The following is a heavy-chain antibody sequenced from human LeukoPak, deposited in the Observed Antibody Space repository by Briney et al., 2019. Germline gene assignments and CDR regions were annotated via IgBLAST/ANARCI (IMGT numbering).Heavy chain of an antibody. CDR2: ISSDGSNT. D-gene: IGHD5-12*01. CDR3: ARGALGYSGYDQTCDY. J-gene: IGHJ4*02. Sequence: PGGSLRLSCAASGFAISTNYLSWVRQAPGKGLEWVAVISSDGSNTYYADSVKGRCTISRDNSKNTLYLQMNSLRVEDTAVYYCARGALGYSGYDQTCDYWGQGTLVAVSS. V-gene: IGHV3-30-3*01. CDR1: GFAISTNY.